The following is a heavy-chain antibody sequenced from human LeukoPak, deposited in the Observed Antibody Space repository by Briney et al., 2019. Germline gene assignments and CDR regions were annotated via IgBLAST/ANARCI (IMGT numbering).Heavy chain of an antibody. Sequence: RASVKVSCKASGYTFTGYYMHWVRQAPGQGLEWMGWINPNSGGTNYAQKFQDRVTMTRDTSISTAYMELSRLRSDDTAVYYCARVSSSWYASGGPYYFDYWGQGTLVTVSS. V-gene: IGHV1-2*02. J-gene: IGHJ4*02. CDR2: INPNSGGT. CDR3: ARVSSSWYASGGPYYFDY. D-gene: IGHD6-13*01. CDR1: GYTFTGYY.